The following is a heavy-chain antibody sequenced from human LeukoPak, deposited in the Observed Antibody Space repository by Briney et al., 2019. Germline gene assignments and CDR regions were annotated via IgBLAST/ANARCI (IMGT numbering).Heavy chain of an antibody. CDR2: ISNNGGYT. Sequence: GGSLRLSCAASEFDFSSHAMTWVRQAPGKGLEWVSAISNNGGYTYYADSVQGRFTISRDNSKSTLCLQMNSLRAEDTAVYYCAKQLGYCSDGSCYFPYWGQGTLVTVSS. J-gene: IGHJ4*02. CDR1: EFDFSSHA. V-gene: IGHV3-23*01. CDR3: AKQLGYCSDGSCYFPY. D-gene: IGHD2-15*01.